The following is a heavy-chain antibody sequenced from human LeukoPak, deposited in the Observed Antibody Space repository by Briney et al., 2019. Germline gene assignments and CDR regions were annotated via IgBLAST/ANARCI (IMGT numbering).Heavy chain of an antibody. CDR1: GGSISSSSYY. J-gene: IGHJ4*02. D-gene: IGHD3-22*01. Sequence: PSETLSLTCTVSGGSISSSSYYWGWIRQPPGKGLEWIGSIYYSGSTYYNPSLKSRVTISVDTSKNQFSLKLSSVTAADTAVYYCARLYPVGYKVDYWGQGTLVTVSS. V-gene: IGHV4-39*01. CDR2: IYYSGST. CDR3: ARLYPVGYKVDY.